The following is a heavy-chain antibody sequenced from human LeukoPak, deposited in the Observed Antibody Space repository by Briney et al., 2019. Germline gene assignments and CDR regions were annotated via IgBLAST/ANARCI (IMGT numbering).Heavy chain of an antibody. V-gene: IGHV3-23*01. J-gene: IGHJ4*02. CDR3: AKERQAGDYFTSDY. Sequence: PGGSLRLSCAASGFSFSTYTMNWFRQAPGKGLEWVSAFSGSGSATYYSGSAKGRFTISRDNSKNTLYLQMNSLRAEDTAVYFCAKERQAGDYFTSDYWGQGTLVTVSS. CDR1: GFSFSTYT. D-gene: IGHD4-17*01. CDR2: FSGSGSAT.